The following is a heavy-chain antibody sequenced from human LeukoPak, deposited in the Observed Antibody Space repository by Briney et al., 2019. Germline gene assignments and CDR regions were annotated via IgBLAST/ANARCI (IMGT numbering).Heavy chain of an antibody. CDR1: GFTFSSYA. D-gene: IGHD2-21*02. CDR2: ISGSGGGT. CDR3: AKDQEAYCGGDCCFDY. J-gene: IGHJ4*02. Sequence: GGSLRLSCAASGFTFSSYAMSWVRQAPGKGLEWVSAISGSGGGTCYADSVKGRFTISRDNSKNTLYLQMNSLRAEDTAVYYCAKDQEAYCGGDCCFDYWGQGTLVTVSS. V-gene: IGHV3-23*01.